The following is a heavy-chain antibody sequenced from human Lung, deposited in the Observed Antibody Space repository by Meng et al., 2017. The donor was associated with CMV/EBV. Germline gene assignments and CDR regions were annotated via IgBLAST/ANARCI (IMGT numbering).Heavy chain of an antibody. CDR2: TSYDGSKK. CDR3: ARADYANYGFWSGFPAF. V-gene: IGHV3-30*04. Sequence: SCVASGFMFSSYSLHWVRQAPGKGLEWVAVTSYDGSKKEYANSVKGRFTVSRDNSKNTPYLQMNTLRADDTAVYYCARADYANYGFWSGFPAFWXQGTRVTVSS. J-gene: IGHJ4*02. CDR1: GFMFSSYS. D-gene: IGHD3-3*01.